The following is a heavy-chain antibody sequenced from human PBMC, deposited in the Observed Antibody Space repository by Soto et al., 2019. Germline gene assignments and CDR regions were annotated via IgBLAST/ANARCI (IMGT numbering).Heavy chain of an antibody. CDR1: GGSISSYY. J-gene: IGHJ6*02. Sequence: SETLSLTCTVSGGSISSYYWSWIRQPPGKGLEWIGYIYYSGSTNYNPSLKSRVTISVDTSKNQFSLKLSSVTAADTAVYYCARTDDSWFNRMDVWGQGTTVTVSS. V-gene: IGHV4-59*08. CDR2: IYYSGST. D-gene: IGHD6-13*01. CDR3: ARTDDSWFNRMDV.